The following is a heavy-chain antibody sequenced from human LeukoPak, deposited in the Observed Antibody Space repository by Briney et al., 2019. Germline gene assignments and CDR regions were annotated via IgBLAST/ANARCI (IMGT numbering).Heavy chain of an antibody. V-gene: IGHV3-21*01. CDR2: IDATSSLI. J-gene: IGHJ4*02. CDR1: GFTFESYT. CDR3: ARDYSSGWFAKGAY. Sequence: GGSLRLSCAGSGFTFESYTMTWSRQAPGKGLEWVSSIDATSSLINYADSVKGRFTTSRANDNNTLFLQMNSLRAEDTGTYYCARDYSSGWFAKGAYWGQGALVLVSS. D-gene: IGHD6-19*01.